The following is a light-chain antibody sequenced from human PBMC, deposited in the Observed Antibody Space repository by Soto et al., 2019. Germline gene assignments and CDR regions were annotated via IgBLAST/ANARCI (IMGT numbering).Light chain of an antibody. J-gene: IGKJ5*01. CDR2: GAS. Sequence: EIVLTQSPGTLSLSPGESATLSCRASQSVSSSYLAWYQQKPGQAPRLLIYGASSRATGIPDRFSGSGSGTDFTLTISRLEPEDFAVYYCQQYGSSPLTFGQGTRLEIK. V-gene: IGKV3-20*01. CDR1: QSVSSSY. CDR3: QQYGSSPLT.